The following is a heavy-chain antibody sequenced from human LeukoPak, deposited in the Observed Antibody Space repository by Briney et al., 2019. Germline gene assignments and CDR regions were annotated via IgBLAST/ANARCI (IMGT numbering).Heavy chain of an antibody. Sequence: GGSLRLSCAASGFTFSSYGMHWVRQAPGKGLEWVAFIRYDGSNKYYADSVKGRFTISRDNSKNTLYLQMNSLRAEDTAVYYRARIHALYCSSTICPAGGYFDYWGQGTLVTVSS. CDR1: GFTFSSYG. V-gene: IGHV3-30*02. J-gene: IGHJ4*02. D-gene: IGHD2-2*01. CDR3: ARIHALYCSSTICPAGGYFDY. CDR2: IRYDGSNK.